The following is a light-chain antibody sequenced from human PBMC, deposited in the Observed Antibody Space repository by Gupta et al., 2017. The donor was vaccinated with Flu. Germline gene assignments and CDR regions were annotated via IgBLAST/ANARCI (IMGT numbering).Light chain of an antibody. CDR2: QDS. J-gene: IGKJ1*01. V-gene: IGKV2-30*01. Sequence: VPLVQPASIACMSCQGLVYSDRSTEWYWFQQRQGQSPRLFIDQDSNRDTGVPYRVSGSGSGTDFTINIRRVEDLDVWVYVHMHGGHRPLAFGRGTKVEIK. CDR3: MHGGHRPLA. CDR1: QGLVYSDRSTE.